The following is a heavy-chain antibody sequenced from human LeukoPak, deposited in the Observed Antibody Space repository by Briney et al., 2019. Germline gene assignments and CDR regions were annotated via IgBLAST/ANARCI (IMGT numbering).Heavy chain of an antibody. V-gene: IGHV4-61*05. CDR2: IYYSGST. J-gene: IGHJ6*03. CDR1: GGSISSTSYY. CDR3: ARDLEAQYDILTGYYVDYYYYMDV. D-gene: IGHD3-9*01. Sequence: KPSETLSLTCVVSGGSISSTSYYWGWIRQPPGKGLEWIGYIYYSGSTNYNPSLKSRVTISVDTSKNQFSLKLSSVTAADTAVYYCARDLEAQYDILTGYYVDYYYYMDVWGKGTTVTISS.